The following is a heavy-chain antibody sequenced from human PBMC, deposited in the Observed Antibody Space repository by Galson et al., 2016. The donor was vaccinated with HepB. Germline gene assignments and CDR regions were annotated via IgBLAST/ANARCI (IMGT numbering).Heavy chain of an antibody. CDR1: GFTFRSFA. D-gene: IGHD2-2*01. Sequence: SLRLSCAASGFTFRSFAMSWVRQAPRKGLEWVAAFSGGAGTTYYADSVRGRFTISRDNSKKTLYLQMNSLRAEDTAVYYCAKDGRIYCSSASCHDHFHYWGQGTLVTVSS. CDR3: AKDGRIYCSSASCHDHFHY. V-gene: IGHV3-23*01. J-gene: IGHJ4*02. CDR2: FSGGAGTT.